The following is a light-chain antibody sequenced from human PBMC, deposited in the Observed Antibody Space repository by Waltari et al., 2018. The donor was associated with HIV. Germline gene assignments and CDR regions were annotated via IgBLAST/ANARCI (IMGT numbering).Light chain of an antibody. Sequence: QSVLTQPPSVSGAPGQRVTISCTGTSSNIGAGFDVHWYQQLPGTVPKVLIYNNTDRPSGVPDRFSGSKSATSASLATTGLQAEDEANYYCQSYDISLSGWVFGGGTKLTVL. CDR3: QSYDISLSGWV. J-gene: IGLJ2*01. CDR1: SSNIGAGFD. V-gene: IGLV1-40*01. CDR2: NNT.